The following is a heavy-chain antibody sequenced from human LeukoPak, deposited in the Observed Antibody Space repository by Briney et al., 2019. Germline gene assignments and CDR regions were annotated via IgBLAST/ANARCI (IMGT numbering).Heavy chain of an antibody. CDR2: IKEDGSEK. CDR3: ASGRQLGY. D-gene: IGHD6-13*01. V-gene: IGHV3-7*01. Sequence: GGPLSPPCAASGFTFSNYWRGGVGQAPGRGREWVANIKEDGSEKYYVDSVKGRFTISRDNARNSPYLQMNSLRAEDTAVYYCASGRQLGYWGQGTLVTVSS. CDR1: GFTFSNYW. J-gene: IGHJ4*02.